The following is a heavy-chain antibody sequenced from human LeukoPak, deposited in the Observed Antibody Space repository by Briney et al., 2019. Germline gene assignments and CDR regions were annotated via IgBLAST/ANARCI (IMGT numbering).Heavy chain of an antibody. D-gene: IGHD2-15*01. V-gene: IGHV7-4-1*02. CDR3: AREGCSGGSCYSRMVFDP. Sequence: ASVKVSCKASGYTFTSYAMNWVRQAPGQGLEWMGWINTNTGNPTYAQGFTGRFVFSLDTSVSTAYLQISSLKAEDTAVYYCAREGCSGGSCYSRMVFDPWGQGTLVTVSS. CDR2: INTNTGNP. J-gene: IGHJ5*02. CDR1: GYTFTSYA.